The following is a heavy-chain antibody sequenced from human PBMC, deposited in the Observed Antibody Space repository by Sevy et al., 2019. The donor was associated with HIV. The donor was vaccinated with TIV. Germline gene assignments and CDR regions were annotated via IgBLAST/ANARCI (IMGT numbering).Heavy chain of an antibody. J-gene: IGHJ4*02. CDR3: AKAGGAGDDYGDYEYY. Sequence: GGSLRLSCAASGFTFSSYAMSWVRRAPGKGLEWVSAISGSGGSTYYADSVKGRFTISRDNSKNTLYLQMNSLRAEDTAVYYCAKAGGAGDDYGDYEYYWGQGTLVTVSS. V-gene: IGHV3-23*01. CDR2: ISGSGGST. CDR1: GFTFSSYA. D-gene: IGHD4-17*01.